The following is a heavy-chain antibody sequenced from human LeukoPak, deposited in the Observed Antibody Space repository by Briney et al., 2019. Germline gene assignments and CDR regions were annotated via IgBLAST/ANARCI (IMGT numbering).Heavy chain of an antibody. Sequence: SETLSLTCTVSSYSISSGYYWGWIRQSPGKGLEWIGSIDQSGTTYYHPSLKSRVTISVDTSKNQFSLQLTSVTAADTAVYFCGRDRPTGYYDYWGQGLLVTVSS. CDR2: IDQSGTT. CDR3: GRDRPTGYYDY. J-gene: IGHJ4*02. CDR1: SYSISSGYY. V-gene: IGHV4-38-2*02. D-gene: IGHD3-9*01.